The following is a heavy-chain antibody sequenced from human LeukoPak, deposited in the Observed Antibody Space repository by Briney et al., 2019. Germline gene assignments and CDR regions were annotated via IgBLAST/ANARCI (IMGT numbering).Heavy chain of an antibody. V-gene: IGHV1-2*02. CDR2: INPNSGGT. D-gene: IGHD3-10*01. CDR1: GYTFTGYY. J-gene: IGHJ4*02. CDR3: ALSYGSGSYSFDY. Sequence: GASVKVSCKASGYTFTGYYMHWVRQAPGQGLEWMGWINPNSGGTNYAQKFQGRVTMTRDTSISTAYTELSRLRSDDTAVYYCALSYGSGSYSFDYWGQGTLVTVSS.